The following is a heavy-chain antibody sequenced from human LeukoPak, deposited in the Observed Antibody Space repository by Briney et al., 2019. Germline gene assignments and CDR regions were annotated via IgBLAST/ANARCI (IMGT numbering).Heavy chain of an antibody. CDR1: GGAFSSYA. V-gene: IGHV1-69*13. J-gene: IGHJ4*02. D-gene: IGHD1-7*01. Sequence: GASVKVSCKDFGGAFSSYAISWVRQAPGQGLEWMGGIIPIFGTANYAQKFQGRVTITADESTSTAYMELSSLRSEDTAVYYCARAGELELRDGYFDYWGQGTLVTVSS. CDR2: IIPIFGTA. CDR3: ARAGELELRDGYFDY.